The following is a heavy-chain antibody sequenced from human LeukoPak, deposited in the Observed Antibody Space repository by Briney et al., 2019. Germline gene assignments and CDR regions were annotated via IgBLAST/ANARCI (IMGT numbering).Heavy chain of an antibody. CDR1: GGSITSYTHY. V-gene: IGHV4-39*02. CDR2: VYYTGGT. CDR3: VSNSSSSPWFDP. D-gene: IGHD6-6*01. J-gene: IGHJ5*02. Sequence: SETLSLTCTVSGGSITSYTHYWGWIRQPPGKGLEWIATVYYTGGTYYNPSLKSRVTISIDTSRNHFSLKLTSVLAADTAMYYCVSNSSSSPWFDPWGQGTLVTVSS.